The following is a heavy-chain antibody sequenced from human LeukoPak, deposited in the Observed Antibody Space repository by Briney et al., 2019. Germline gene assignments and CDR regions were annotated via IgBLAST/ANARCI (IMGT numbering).Heavy chain of an antibody. CDR2: ISYDGSNK. D-gene: IGHD3-10*01. V-gene: IGHV3-30*03. CDR3: ATVFYYGSGSYFPLGF. CDR1: GFTFSSYG. Sequence: GGSLRLSCAASGFTFSSYGMHWVRQAPGKGLEWVAVISYDGSNKYYADSVKGRFTISRDNSKNTLYLQMNSLRAEDTAVYYCATVFYYGSGSYFPLGFWGQGTLVTVSS. J-gene: IGHJ4*02.